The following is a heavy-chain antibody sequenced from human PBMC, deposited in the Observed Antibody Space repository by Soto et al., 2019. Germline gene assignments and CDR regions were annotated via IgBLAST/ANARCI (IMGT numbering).Heavy chain of an antibody. D-gene: IGHD3-10*01. Sequence: QVQLQQWGAGLLKPSETLSLNCGVLGGSFSDYDWTWVRECPGRGLEWIGEVRQSGRITYNPALTSRFTISGDTAKNQFSLRLTSVTAADTAVYFCAGYSSSFVGFEVWGHGTEVTVSS. V-gene: IGHV4-34*01. CDR3: AGYSSSFVGFEV. J-gene: IGHJ3*01. CDR1: GGSFSDYD. CDR2: VRQSGRI.